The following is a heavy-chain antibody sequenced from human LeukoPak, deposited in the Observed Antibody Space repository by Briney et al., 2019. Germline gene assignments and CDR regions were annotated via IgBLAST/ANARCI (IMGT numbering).Heavy chain of an antibody. CDR3: ARGGVDDYYYYYGMDV. D-gene: IGHD5-12*01. J-gene: IGHJ6*02. CDR2: INPNSGGT. CDR1: GYTFTGYY. V-gene: IGHV1-2*02. Sequence: GSVKVSCKASGYTFTGYYMHWVRQAPGQGLEWMGWINPNSGGTNYAQKFQGRVTMTRDTSISTAYMELSRLRSDDTAMYYCARGGVDDYYYYYGMDVWGQGTTVTVSS.